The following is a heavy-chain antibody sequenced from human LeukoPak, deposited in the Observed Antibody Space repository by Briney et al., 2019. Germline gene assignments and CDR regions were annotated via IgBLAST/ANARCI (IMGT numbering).Heavy chain of an antibody. D-gene: IGHD3-22*01. CDR1: GFTFSSYA. Sequence: PGGSLRLSCAASGFTFSSYAMSWVRQAPRKGLEWVSAISGSGGSTYYADSVKGRFTISRDNSKNTLYLQMNSLRAEDTAVYYCAKDEILYYYDSSGYLEYFQHWGQGTLVTVSS. J-gene: IGHJ1*01. CDR2: ISGSGGST. CDR3: AKDEILYYYDSSGYLEYFQH. V-gene: IGHV3-23*01.